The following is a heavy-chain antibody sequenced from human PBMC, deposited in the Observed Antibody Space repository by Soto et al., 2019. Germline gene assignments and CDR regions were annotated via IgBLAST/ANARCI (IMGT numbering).Heavy chain of an antibody. CDR1: GYTFTSYG. J-gene: IGHJ3*02. D-gene: IGHD6-19*01. CDR3: ARDFPSGWYSSAFEI. Sequence: ASVKVSCKASGYTFTSYGISWVRQAPGQGLEWMGWISAYNGNTNYAQKLQGRVTMTTDTSTSTAYMELRSLRSDDTAVYYCARDFPSGWYSSAFEIWGQGTMVTVSS. V-gene: IGHV1-18*01. CDR2: ISAYNGNT.